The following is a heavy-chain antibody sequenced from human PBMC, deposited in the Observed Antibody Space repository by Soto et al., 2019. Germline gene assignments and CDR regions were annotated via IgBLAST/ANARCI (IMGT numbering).Heavy chain of an antibody. CDR2: IYHSGST. V-gene: IGHV4-4*02. CDR1: GGSISSSNW. D-gene: IGHD6-13*01. CDR3: ARSRAAGYYYYYGMDV. J-gene: IGHJ6*02. Sequence: SETLSLTCAVSGGSISSSNWWSWVRQPPGKGLEWIGEIYHSGSTNYNPSLKSRVTISVDKSKNQFSLKLSSVTAADTAVYYCARSRAAGYYYYYGMDVWGQGTTVTVSS.